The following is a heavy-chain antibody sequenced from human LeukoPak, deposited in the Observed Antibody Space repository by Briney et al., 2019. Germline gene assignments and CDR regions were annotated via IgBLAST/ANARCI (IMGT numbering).Heavy chain of an antibody. J-gene: IGHJ4*02. CDR2: MNQDGSKN. D-gene: IGHD1-26*01. CDR3: ARDSDFDY. CDR1: GFTISKYC. V-gene: IGHV3-7*01. Sequence: GGSLSLSCAASGFTISKYCRSWVRQAPGKGLEWVANMNQDGSKNYYVASVKGRFTISRENAKNSLYLQMNSLRAEDTAVYYCARDSDFDYWGQGTLVTVSS.